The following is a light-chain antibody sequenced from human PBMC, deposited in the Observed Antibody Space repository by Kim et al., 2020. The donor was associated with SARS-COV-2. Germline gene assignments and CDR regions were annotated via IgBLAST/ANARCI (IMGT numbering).Light chain of an antibody. Sequence: ASVGDRVTITCRASENNRRYLNWYQQKPGKAPKLLIYAASNLQSGVPSRFSGSGSGTDFTLSINNLQPEDAAVYYCQQSSDIPWTFVQGTKVDIK. CDR1: ENNRRY. CDR2: AAS. J-gene: IGKJ1*01. CDR3: QQSSDIPWT. V-gene: IGKV1-39*01.